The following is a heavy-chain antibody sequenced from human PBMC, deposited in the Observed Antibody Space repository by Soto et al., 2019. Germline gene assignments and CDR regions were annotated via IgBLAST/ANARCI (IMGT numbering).Heavy chain of an antibody. CDR3: ASGASRWDPYFFDS. J-gene: IGHJ4*02. CDR1: EGTFNSYA. D-gene: IGHD6-13*01. CDR2: IIPYYNTL. Sequence: QAQVVQSGAEVRKPGSSVKLSCKASEGTFNSYAIAWVRQAPGQGLEWMGGIIPYYNTLNSAQKFQDRVTITAHDSTNTCYMELSSLRSDDTAVYFCASGASRWDPYFFDSWAQGTLVTVSA. V-gene: IGHV1-69*01.